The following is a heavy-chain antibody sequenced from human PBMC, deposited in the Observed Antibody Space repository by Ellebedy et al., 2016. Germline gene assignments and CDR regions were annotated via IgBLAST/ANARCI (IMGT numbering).Heavy chain of an antibody. CDR2: INSYNGDT. V-gene: IGHV1-18*01. J-gene: IGHJ4*02. Sequence: ASVKVSCXASGYTFTSSGITWVRQAPGQGLEWMGWINSYNGDTNYAQKLQGRVTVTTDTSTNTAYMELRSLRSDDTAVYYCARGNHYYDSTGYHDWGQGTLVTVSS. CDR3: ARGNHYYDSTGYHD. CDR1: GYTFTSSG. D-gene: IGHD3-22*01.